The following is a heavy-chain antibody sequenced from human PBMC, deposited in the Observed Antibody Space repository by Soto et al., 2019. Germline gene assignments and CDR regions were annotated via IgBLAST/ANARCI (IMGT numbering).Heavy chain of an antibody. CDR1: GYTFTSYD. J-gene: IGHJ4*02. V-gene: IGHV1-8*01. Sequence: QVQLVQSGAEVKKPGASVKVSCKASGYTFTSYDINWVRQATGQGLEWMGWMNPNSGNTGYAQKFQGRVTMTRTTSISTAYMELSSLRSEDTAVYYCARGYYDFWSGYSGLDYWGQGTLVTVSS. CDR2: MNPNSGNT. CDR3: ARGYYDFWSGYSGLDY. D-gene: IGHD3-3*01.